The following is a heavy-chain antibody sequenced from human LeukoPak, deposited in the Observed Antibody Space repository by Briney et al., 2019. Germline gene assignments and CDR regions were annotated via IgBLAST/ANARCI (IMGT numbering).Heavy chain of an antibody. D-gene: IGHD3-10*01. CDR3: ASHGSGSYVSVN. Sequence: SETLSLTCAVYADSFSGYYWTWIRQPPGKGLEWIGEVNHSGSTNYNPSLKSRVTISVDTSKNQFSLKLSSVTAADTAVYYCASHGSGSYVSVNWGQGTLVTVSS. CDR1: ADSFSGYY. V-gene: IGHV4-34*01. J-gene: IGHJ4*02. CDR2: VNHSGST.